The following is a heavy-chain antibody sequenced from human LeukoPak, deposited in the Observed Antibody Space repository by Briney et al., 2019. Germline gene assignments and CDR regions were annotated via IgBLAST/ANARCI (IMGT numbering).Heavy chain of an antibody. Sequence: PGGSLRLSCVASGFTVSSNYMSWVRQAPGKGLEWVSVIYSGGSTYYADSVKGRFTISRDNAKNSLYLQMSSLTAEDTAVYYCARDMTGALEHWGQGTLVSVSS. J-gene: IGHJ4*02. CDR2: IYSGGST. V-gene: IGHV3-53*01. D-gene: IGHD3-9*01. CDR1: GFTVSSNY. CDR3: ARDMTGALEH.